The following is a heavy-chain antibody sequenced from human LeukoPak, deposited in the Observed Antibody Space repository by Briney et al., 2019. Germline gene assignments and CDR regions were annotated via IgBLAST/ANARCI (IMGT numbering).Heavy chain of an antibody. CDR1: GFTFSDYY. Sequence: GGSLRLSCAASGFTFSDYYMSWVRQAPGKGGEWVAYISSSGTTIDYADSVKGRFTISRDNAKNSLFLQMNSLRVEDTAVYYCARPTRAYYYYYMDVWGKGTTVTISS. J-gene: IGHJ6*03. CDR3: ARPTRAYYYYYMDV. V-gene: IGHV3-11*01. CDR2: ISSSGTTI.